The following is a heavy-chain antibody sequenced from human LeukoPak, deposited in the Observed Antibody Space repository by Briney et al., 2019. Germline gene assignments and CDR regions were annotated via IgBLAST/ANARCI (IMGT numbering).Heavy chain of an antibody. Sequence: ASVKVSCKASGYTFTDYYIHWVRRAPGQGLGWMGWIDSRSGGTRCTQKFKGRVTMTRDTSISTVYLDLSGLTFEDTAVYYCETDNYGTLDYWGQGTLVTVSS. D-gene: IGHD3-16*01. CDR3: ETDNYGTLDY. V-gene: IGHV1-2*02. J-gene: IGHJ4*02. CDR1: GYTFTDYY. CDR2: IDSRSGGT.